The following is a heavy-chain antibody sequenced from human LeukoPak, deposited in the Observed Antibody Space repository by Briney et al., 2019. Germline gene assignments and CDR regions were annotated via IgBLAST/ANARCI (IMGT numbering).Heavy chain of an antibody. Sequence: SVKVSCKASGGTFSSYAISWVRQAPGQGLEWMGRIIPILGIANYAQKFQGRVTITADKSTSTAYMELSSLRSEDTAVYYCARCTTGYGMDVWGQGTTVTVSS. V-gene: IGHV1-69*04. CDR1: GGTFSSYA. CDR3: ARCTTGYGMDV. CDR2: IIPILGIA. D-gene: IGHD1-1*01. J-gene: IGHJ6*02.